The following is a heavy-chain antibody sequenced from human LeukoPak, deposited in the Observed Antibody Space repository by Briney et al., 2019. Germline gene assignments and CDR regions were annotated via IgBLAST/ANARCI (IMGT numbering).Heavy chain of an antibody. D-gene: IGHD1-1*01. V-gene: IGHV1-18*01. CDR2: ISAYNGNT. J-gene: IGHJ6*02. CDR1: GYTFTSYG. Sequence: ASVKVSCKASGYTFTSYGISWVRQAPAQGLEWMGWISAYNGNTNYAQKLQGRVTMTTDTSTSTAYMELRSLRSDGTAVYYCARDLSELVYYYYYGMDVWGQGTTGTVSS. CDR3: ARDLSELVYYYYYGMDV.